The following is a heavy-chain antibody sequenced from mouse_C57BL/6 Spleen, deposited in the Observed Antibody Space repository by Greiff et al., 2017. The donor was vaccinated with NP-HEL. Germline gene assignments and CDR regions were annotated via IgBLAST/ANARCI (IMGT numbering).Heavy chain of an antibody. Sequence: EVQLQSGTVLARPGASVKMSCKTSGYTFTSYWMHWVKQRPGQGLEWIGAIYPGNSDTSYNQKFKGKAKLTAVTSASTAYMELSSLTNEDSAVYYCTRNGDYDYYYAMDYWGQGTSVTVSS. J-gene: IGHJ4*01. CDR1: GYTFTSYW. CDR3: TRNGDYDYYYAMDY. V-gene: IGHV1-5*01. CDR2: IYPGNSDT. D-gene: IGHD2-4*01.